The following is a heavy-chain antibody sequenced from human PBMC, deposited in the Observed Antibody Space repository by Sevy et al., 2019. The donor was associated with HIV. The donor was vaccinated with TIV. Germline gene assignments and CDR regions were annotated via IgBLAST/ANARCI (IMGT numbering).Heavy chain of an antibody. Sequence: ASVKVSCKISGYRLSELSMHWVRQAPGKGLEWMGRFDPEDGEIIYAQKFQGRVTVTEDTSTDTAYMELSRLRSEDTAVYYCATGREYYDENSGYFDYWGPGILVTVSS. CDR3: ATGREYYDENSGYFDY. J-gene: IGHJ4*02. CDR2: FDPEDGEI. CDR1: GYRLSELS. V-gene: IGHV1-24*01. D-gene: IGHD3-22*01.